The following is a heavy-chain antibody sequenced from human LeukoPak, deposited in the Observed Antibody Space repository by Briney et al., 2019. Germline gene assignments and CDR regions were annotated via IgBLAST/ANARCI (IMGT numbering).Heavy chain of an antibody. CDR2: INDRGTTI. CDR1: GFTFSSYS. D-gene: IGHD6-25*01. Sequence: GGSLRLSCDVSGFTFSSYSMNWVRQAPGRGLEWVAYINDRGTTIKYTDSVEGRFTISRDNAKNLLSLQMNSLRAEDTAVYYCATPREAGQVGYLYGMDVWGQGTTVIVS. V-gene: IGHV3-21*06. CDR3: ATPREAGQVGYLYGMDV. J-gene: IGHJ6*02.